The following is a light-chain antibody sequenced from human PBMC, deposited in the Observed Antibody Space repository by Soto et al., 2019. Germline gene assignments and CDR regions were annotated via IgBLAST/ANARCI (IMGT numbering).Light chain of an antibody. Sequence: EIVMTQSPATLSVSPGERATLSSRASQSVRRNLAWYQQKHGQAPRLXIYGASSRETGIPDRFSCSGAGTECTRPISRLEPEDVEVDFCQQYGSSPRTFGQGTQVDI. CDR2: GAS. V-gene: IGKV3-20*01. CDR1: QSVRRN. CDR3: QQYGSSPRT. J-gene: IGKJ1*01.